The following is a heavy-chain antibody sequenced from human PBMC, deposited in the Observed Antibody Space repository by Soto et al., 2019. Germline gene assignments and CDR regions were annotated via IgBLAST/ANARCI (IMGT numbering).Heavy chain of an antibody. J-gene: IGHJ6*02. CDR3: ARGHSIFYGMDV. CDR2: ISSSDTTI. Sequence: QVQLVESGGGLVKPGGSLRLSCAASGFTFSDYYMNWIRQAPGKGLEWVSYISSSDTTIYYADSVKGRFTISRDNAKNSLFLQMNSLRAEDTALYYCARGHSIFYGMDVWGQGTTVTVSS. V-gene: IGHV3-11*01. D-gene: IGHD2-21*01. CDR1: GFTFSDYY.